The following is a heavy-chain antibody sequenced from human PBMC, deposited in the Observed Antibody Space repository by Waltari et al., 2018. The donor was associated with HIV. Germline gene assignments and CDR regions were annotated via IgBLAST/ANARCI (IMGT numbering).Heavy chain of an antibody. J-gene: IGHJ4*02. CDR1: GGSISGYY. D-gene: IGHD2-15*01. Sequence: QVQLQESGPGLVKPSETLSLTCTVSGGSISGYYWSWIRQPAGKGLEWIGRIHSSGSTNYNPSLKSRVTMSVDTSKNQFSLKVTSVTAADTAVYYWARGQYCSGGSCYAAFDYWGQGTLVTVSS. CDR2: IHSSGST. V-gene: IGHV4-4*07. CDR3: ARGQYCSGGSCYAAFDY.